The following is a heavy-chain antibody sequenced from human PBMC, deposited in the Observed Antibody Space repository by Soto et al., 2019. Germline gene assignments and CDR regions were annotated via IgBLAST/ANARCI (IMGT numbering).Heavy chain of an antibody. V-gene: IGHV1-3*01. CDR3: ARDFSMVYASAWFDP. CDR1: GYTFTSYG. J-gene: IGHJ5*02. Sequence: ASVKVSCKASGYTFTSYGISWVRQAPGQRLEWMGWINAGNGNTKYSQKFQGRVTITRDTSASTAYMELSSLRSEDTAVYYCARDFSMVYASAWFDPWGQGTLVTVSS. D-gene: IGHD2-8*01. CDR2: INAGNGNT.